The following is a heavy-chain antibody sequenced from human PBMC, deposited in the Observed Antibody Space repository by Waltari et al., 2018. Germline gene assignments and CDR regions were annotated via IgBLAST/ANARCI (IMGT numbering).Heavy chain of an antibody. D-gene: IGHD6-6*01. J-gene: IGHJ6*02. CDR3: ARGPCDFSSSSSLCHYYYYGMDV. CDR2: IIPIFGTA. CDR1: GGTFSSYA. Sequence: QVQLVQSGAEVKKPGSSVKVSCKASGGTFSSYAISWVRQAPGQGLEWMGGIIPIFGTANYAQKVQGRVTIIADESTSTAYMELSSLRSEDTAVYYCARGPCDFSSSSSLCHYYYYGMDVWGQGTTVTVSS. V-gene: IGHV1-69*13.